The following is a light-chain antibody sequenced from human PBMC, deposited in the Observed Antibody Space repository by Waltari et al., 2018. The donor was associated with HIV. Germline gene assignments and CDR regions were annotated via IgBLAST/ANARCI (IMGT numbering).Light chain of an antibody. Sequence: ITMTQSPESLAASPGEAFPITCESSQNILHKSNDWSDLAWYQVKPGQPPKLLIHGASARESGVPDRFSGGGSGTYFTLSISNLQAEDVADYYCQQYYSTPRTFGQGTKVELK. CDR2: GAS. V-gene: IGKV4-1*01. CDR1: QNILHKSNDWSD. CDR3: QQYYSTPRT. J-gene: IGKJ1*01.